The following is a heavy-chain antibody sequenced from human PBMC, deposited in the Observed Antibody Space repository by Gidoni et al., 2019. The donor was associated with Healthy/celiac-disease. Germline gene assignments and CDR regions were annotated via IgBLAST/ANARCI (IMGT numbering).Heavy chain of an antibody. D-gene: IGHD3-3*01. Sequence: VQLVQSGAEVTQPGSSVTVSCNPAGYTLTGYYMHWVRQALGQGLEWMGWINPKGGGKNKARKFQGWVTITRDMSISTAYRELSRLRSDDTAVYYCAREGVGSLDNYYFDYWGQGTLVTVSS. CDR1: GYTLTGYY. V-gene: IGHV1-2*04. CDR3: AREGVGSLDNYYFDY. CDR2: INPKGGGK. J-gene: IGHJ4*02.